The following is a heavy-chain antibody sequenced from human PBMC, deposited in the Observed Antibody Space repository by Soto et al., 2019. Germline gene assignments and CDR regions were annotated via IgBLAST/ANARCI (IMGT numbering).Heavy chain of an antibody. Sequence: EVRLLESGGGLVKPGGSLRLSGATSELTFSNYPMSWVRQAPGGGLGWVPSMSGSSSTTYYADSVRGRFPISRDRSKNTLYLQMSSLRAEDTALYYCAKNQERELPRVIDFWGQGTLVTVSS. CDR1: ELTFSNYP. CDR2: MSGSSSTT. D-gene: IGHD1-7*01. J-gene: IGHJ4*02. CDR3: AKNQERELPRVIDF. V-gene: IGHV3-23*01.